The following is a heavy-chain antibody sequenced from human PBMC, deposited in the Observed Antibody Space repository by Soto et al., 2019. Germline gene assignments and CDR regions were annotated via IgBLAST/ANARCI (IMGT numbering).Heavy chain of an antibody. V-gene: IGHV3-23*01. D-gene: IGHD6-19*01. Sequence: GGSLRLSCAASGFTFSSYAMSWVRQAPGKGLEWVSAISGSGGSTYYADSVKGRFTISRDNSKNTLYLQMNSLRAEDTAVYYCANVVNHSGWYFDYYYGMDVWGQGTTVTVSS. J-gene: IGHJ6*02. CDR1: GFTFSSYA. CDR3: ANVVNHSGWYFDYYYGMDV. CDR2: ISGSGGST.